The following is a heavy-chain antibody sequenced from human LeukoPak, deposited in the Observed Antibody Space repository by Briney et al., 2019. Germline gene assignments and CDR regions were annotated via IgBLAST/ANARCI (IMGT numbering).Heavy chain of an antibody. Sequence: SETLSLTCTVSGGSISSSSYYWGWIRQPPGKGLEWIGSIYYSGSTYYNPSLKSRVTISVDMSKNQFSLKLSSVTAADTAVYYCARGAPQRITMIVVVNLSYYFDYWGQGTLVTVSS. J-gene: IGHJ4*02. D-gene: IGHD3-22*01. CDR3: ARGAPQRITMIVVVNLSYYFDY. V-gene: IGHV4-39*07. CDR1: GGSISSSSYY. CDR2: IYYSGST.